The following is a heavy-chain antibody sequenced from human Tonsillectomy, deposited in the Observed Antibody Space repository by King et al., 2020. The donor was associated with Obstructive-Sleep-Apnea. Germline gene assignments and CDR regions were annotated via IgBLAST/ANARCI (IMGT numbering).Heavy chain of an antibody. Sequence: VQLVESGGGLVQPGGSLKLSCAASGFTFSGSAMHWVRQASGKGLEWVGRIGSNANSYATAYAASVTGRFTISRDDSKNTAYLQMNSLKTEDTAVYFCTRRGGTDSSVYYYVDPVGSWGQGTLVTVS. J-gene: IGHJ5*02. D-gene: IGHD3-22*01. CDR3: TRRGGTDSSVYYYVDPVGS. CDR1: GFTFSGSA. CDR2: IGSNANSYAT. V-gene: IGHV3-73*02.